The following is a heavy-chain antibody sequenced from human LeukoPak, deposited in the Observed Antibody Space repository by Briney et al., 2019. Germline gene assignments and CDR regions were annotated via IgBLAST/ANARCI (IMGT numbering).Heavy chain of an antibody. CDR2: TSSSDAGT. CDR3: AKAPVTSCRGAYCYPFDY. V-gene: IGHV3-23*01. D-gene: IGHD2-21*01. Sequence: GGSLRLSCAASGFNFGDYTLNWVRQAPGTGLQWVSATSSSDAGTYYADSVRGRFTISRDNSKNTLYLQMNSLRAEDAAVYYCAKAPVTSCRGAYCYPFDYWGQGTLVTVSS. CDR1: GFNFGDYT. J-gene: IGHJ4*02.